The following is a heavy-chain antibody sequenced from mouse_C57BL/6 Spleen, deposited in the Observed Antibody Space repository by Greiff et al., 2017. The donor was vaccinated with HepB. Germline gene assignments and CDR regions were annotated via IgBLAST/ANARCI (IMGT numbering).Heavy chain of an antibody. D-gene: IGHD3-1*01. CDR2: IWWDDDK. CDR3: ARMRAQLRLRGYYAMDY. J-gene: IGHJ4*01. CDR1: GFSLSTFGMG. V-gene: IGHV8-8*01. Sequence: QVTLKESGPGILQPSQTLSLTCSFSGFSLSTFGMGVGWIRQPSGKGLEWLAHIWWDDDKYYNPALKSRLTISKDTSKNQVFLKIANVDTADTATYYCARMRAQLRLRGYYAMDYWGQGTSVTVSS.